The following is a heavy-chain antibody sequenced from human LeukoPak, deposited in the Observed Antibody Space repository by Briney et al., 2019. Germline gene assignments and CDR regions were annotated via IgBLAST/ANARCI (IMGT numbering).Heavy chain of an antibody. J-gene: IGHJ4*02. D-gene: IGHD4-23*01. V-gene: IGHV3-11*04. CDR1: GFTFSDYY. CDR2: ISSSGSTI. Sequence: GGSLRLSCAASGFTFSDYYMSWIRQAPGKGLEWVSYISSSGSTIYYADSVKGRFTISRDISTSTLYLQMNSLRAEDTSVYYCARPKMAVVTPLDYWGQGTLVTVSS. CDR3: ARPKMAVVTPLDY.